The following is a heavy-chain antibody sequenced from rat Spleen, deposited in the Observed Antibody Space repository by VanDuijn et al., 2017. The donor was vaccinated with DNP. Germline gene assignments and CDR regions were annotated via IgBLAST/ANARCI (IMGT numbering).Heavy chain of an antibody. D-gene: IGHD1-2*01. Sequence: EVQLVESGGGLVQPGRSLNLSCTASGFAFSDYYMAWVRQAPTKGLEWVAAIRYDGVRTYYRDSVKGRFTIFRDYVKSSLYLQMDSLRSEDTATYYCARHRAIAAIWDYWGQGVMVTVSS. CDR1: GFAFSDYY. V-gene: IGHV5-20*01. J-gene: IGHJ2*01. CDR2: IRYDGVRT. CDR3: ARHRAIAAIWDY.